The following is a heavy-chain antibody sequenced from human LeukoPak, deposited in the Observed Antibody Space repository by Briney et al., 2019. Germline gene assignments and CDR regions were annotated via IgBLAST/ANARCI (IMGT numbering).Heavy chain of an antibody. CDR1: GYTFTSYG. Sequence: ASVKVSCKASGYTFTSYGISWVRQAPGQGLEWMGWVSAYNGNTNYAQKLQGRVTMTTDTSTSTAYMELRSLRSDDTAVYYCASTIPRAQRDYDYVWGSYRPPSVAFDIWGQGTMVTVSS. D-gene: IGHD3-16*02. V-gene: IGHV1-18*01. CDR2: VSAYNGNT. J-gene: IGHJ3*02. CDR3: ASTIPRAQRDYDYVWGSYRPPSVAFDI.